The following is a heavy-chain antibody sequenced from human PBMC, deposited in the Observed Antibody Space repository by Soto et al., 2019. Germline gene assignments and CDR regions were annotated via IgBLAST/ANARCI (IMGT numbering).Heavy chain of an antibody. CDR3: VREGEYSRYGLRG. V-gene: IGHV6-1*01. Sequence: PSQTLSLTCAISGDSVSSNTAACNWIRQSPSRVLEWLGRTYYRSKWDNEYAGSVKSRITITPDTSENQFSLPLSSVTREDTAGYYCVREGEYSRYGLRGWGQGTLVTVSS. CDR1: GDSVSSNTAA. J-gene: IGHJ4*02. CDR2: TYYRSKWDN. D-gene: IGHD5-12*01.